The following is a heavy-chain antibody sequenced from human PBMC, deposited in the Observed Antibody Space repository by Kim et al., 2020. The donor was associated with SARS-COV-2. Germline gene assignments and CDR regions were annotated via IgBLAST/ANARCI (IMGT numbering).Heavy chain of an antibody. CDR2: INHSGST. V-gene: IGHV4-34*01. CDR3: ARVGLAYDSSGYYYAEAGYYYYYYMDV. Sequence: SETLSLTCAVYGGSFSGYYWSWIRQPPGKGLEWIGEINHSGSTNYNPSLKSRVTISVDTSKNQFSLKLSSVTAADTAVYYCARVGLAYDSSGYYYAEAGYYYYYYMDVWGKGTTVTVSS. CDR1: GGSFSGYY. D-gene: IGHD3-22*01. J-gene: IGHJ6*03.